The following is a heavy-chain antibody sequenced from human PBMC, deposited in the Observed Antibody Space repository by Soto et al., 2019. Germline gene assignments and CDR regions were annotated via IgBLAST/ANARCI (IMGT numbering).Heavy chain of an antibody. J-gene: IGHJ4*02. CDR3: AKGRGGSGSLTPRVDF. D-gene: IGHD3-10*01. CDR1: GFTFNNYA. CDR2: ISGGGDTP. V-gene: IGHV3-23*01. Sequence: EVQLLESGGGLVQPGGSLRLSCAASGFTFNNYAMSWVRQAPGKGLEWVSAISGGGDTPSYADSVNGRFTVSRDGSKNTLYVQMNSLRAEDTAVYYCAKGRGGSGSLTPRVDFWGQGTLVTVSS.